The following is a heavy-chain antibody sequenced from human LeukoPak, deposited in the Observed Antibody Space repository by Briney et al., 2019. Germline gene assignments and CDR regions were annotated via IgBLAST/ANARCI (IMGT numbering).Heavy chain of an antibody. CDR1: GFTFSSYS. V-gene: IGHV3-21*01. CDR2: ISSSSTYI. Sequence: GGSLRLSCAASGFTFSSYSMNWVRQAPGKGLEWVSSISSSSTYIHYGDSVKGRFTISRDYAKNSLYLQMNSLRAEDTAVYYCARGSGASGSYFGAFDIWGQGTMVTASS. D-gene: IGHD1-26*01. CDR3: ARGSGASGSYFGAFDI. J-gene: IGHJ3*02.